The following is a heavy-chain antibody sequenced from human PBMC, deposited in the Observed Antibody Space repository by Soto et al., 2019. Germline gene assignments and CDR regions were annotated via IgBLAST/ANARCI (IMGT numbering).Heavy chain of an antibody. CDR3: ATIVGANDY. J-gene: IGHJ4*02. V-gene: IGHV4-4*07. CDR2: IYSSGSA. Sequence: SETLSLTCTVSRASIYTYSWTWIRQPAGKGLQWIGHIYSSGSANYSPSLKSRVSMSVDSSKNQISLKLSSVTAADTAVYYCATIVGANDYWGQGTLVTGSS. CDR1: RASIYTYS. D-gene: IGHD1-26*01.